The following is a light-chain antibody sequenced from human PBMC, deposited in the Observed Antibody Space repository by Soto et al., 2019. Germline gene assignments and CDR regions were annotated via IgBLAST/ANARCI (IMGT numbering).Light chain of an antibody. J-gene: IGKJ1*01. Sequence: EIVLTQSPATLSLSPGERATLSCRASQSVSSYLAWYQQKPGQAPRLLIYDASNRATGIPARFSGSESGTDFTLTISSLEPEDVAVYDCHHRSNYWTFGQGTKVEIK. V-gene: IGKV3-11*01. CDR3: HHRSNYWT. CDR1: QSVSSY. CDR2: DAS.